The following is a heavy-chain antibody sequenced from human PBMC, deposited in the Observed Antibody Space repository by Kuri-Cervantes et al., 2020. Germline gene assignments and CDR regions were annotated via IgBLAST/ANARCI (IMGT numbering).Heavy chain of an antibody. V-gene: IGHV3-7*01. D-gene: IGHD3-22*01. CDR3: ARMTYYYDSSVPYYYYGMDV. CDR1: GFTFSSYW. CDR2: IKQDGSEK. Sequence: GESLKISCAASGFTFSSYWMSWVRQAPGKGLEWVANIKQDGSEKYYVDSVKGRFTISRDNAKNSLYLQMNSLRAEDTAVYYCARMTYYYDSSVPYYYYGMDVWGQGTTVTVSS. J-gene: IGHJ6*02.